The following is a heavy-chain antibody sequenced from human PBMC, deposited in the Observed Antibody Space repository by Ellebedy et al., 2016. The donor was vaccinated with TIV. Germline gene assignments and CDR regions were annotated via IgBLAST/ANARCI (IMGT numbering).Heavy chain of an antibody. CDR3: ARHFGVWGDYYESGGYYHYGMEV. Sequence: GSLRLSCSVSNGSISSSSYYWGWIRQPPGKGLEWIGSIFYGGSTFYKPSLKSRVTISVDPAKNQFSLRLSSVTAADTAVYYCARHFGVWGDYYESGGYYHYGMEVWGLGTTVTVSS. CDR1: NGSISSSSYY. CDR2: IFYGGST. V-gene: IGHV4-39*01. D-gene: IGHD3-22*01. J-gene: IGHJ6*02.